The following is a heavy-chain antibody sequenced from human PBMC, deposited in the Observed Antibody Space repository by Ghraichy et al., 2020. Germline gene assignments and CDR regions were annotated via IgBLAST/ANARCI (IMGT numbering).Heavy chain of an antibody. Sequence: LSLTCAASGFTFSSYWMHWVRQAPGKGLVWVSRINSDGSSTSYADSVKGRFTISRDNAKNTLYLQMNSLRAEDTAVYYCARDIHDSSGYAYYYYYYGMDVWGQGTTVTVSS. CDR1: GFTFSSYW. D-gene: IGHD3-22*01. V-gene: IGHV3-74*01. CDR2: INSDGSST. J-gene: IGHJ6*02. CDR3: ARDIHDSSGYAYYYYYYGMDV.